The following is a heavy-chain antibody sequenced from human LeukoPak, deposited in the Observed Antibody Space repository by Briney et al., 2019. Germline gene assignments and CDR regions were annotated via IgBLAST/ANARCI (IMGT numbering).Heavy chain of an antibody. CDR3: ARDDVGRPYYYDSRGYHSFDY. V-gene: IGHV3-30-3*01. J-gene: IGHJ4*02. CDR1: GFTFSSYA. CDR2: ISYDGSNK. Sequence: GGSLRLSCAASGFTFSSYAMHWVRQAPGKGLEWVAVISYDGSNKYYADSVKGRFTISRDNSKNTLYLQMNGLRAEDTAVYYCARDDVGRPYYYDSRGYHSFDYWGQGTLVTVSS. D-gene: IGHD3-22*01.